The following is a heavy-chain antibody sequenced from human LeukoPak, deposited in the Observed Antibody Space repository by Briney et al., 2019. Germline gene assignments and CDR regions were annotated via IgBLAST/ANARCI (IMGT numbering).Heavy chain of an antibody. V-gene: IGHV1-8*01. D-gene: IGHD6-19*01. CDR3: AAYSSDDAFDI. CDR1: GYTFTSYD. CDR2: MNPNSGNT. J-gene: IGHJ3*02. Sequence: ASVTVSCKASGYTFTSYDINWVRQAPGQGLEWMGWMNPNSGNTGYAQKFQGRVTMTRNTSISTAYMELSSLRSEDTAVYYCAAYSSDDAFDIWGQGTMVTVSS.